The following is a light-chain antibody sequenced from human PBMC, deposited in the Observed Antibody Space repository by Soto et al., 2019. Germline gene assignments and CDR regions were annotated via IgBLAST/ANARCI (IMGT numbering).Light chain of an antibody. J-gene: IGLJ2*01. CDR1: SSDIGAYNY. CDR2: DVS. Sequence: QSALTQPRSVSGSPGQSVTISCTGTSSDIGAYNYVSWFQQHPGKAPKLMMSDVSKRPSGVPDRFSGSKSGTTASLTISGLQGEDEADYYCCSYAGSYNLLFGGGPKLTVL. CDR3: CSYAGSYNLL. V-gene: IGLV2-11*01.